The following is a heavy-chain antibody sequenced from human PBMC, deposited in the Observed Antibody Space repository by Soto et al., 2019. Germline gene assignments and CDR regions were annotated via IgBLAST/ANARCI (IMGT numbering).Heavy chain of an antibody. CDR2: ISYDGSNK. V-gene: IGHV3-30*18. CDR1: GFTFSSYG. Sequence: GGSLRLSCAASGFTFSSYGMHWVRQAPGKGLEWVAVISYDGSNKYYADSVKGRFTISRDNSKNTLYLQMNSLRAEDTAVYYCAKDPVGWQWMEYYFDYWGQGTLVTVSS. D-gene: IGHD3-3*01. CDR3: AKDPVGWQWMEYYFDY. J-gene: IGHJ4*02.